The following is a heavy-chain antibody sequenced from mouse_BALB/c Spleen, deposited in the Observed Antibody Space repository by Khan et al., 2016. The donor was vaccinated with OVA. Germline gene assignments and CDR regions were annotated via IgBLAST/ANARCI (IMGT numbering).Heavy chain of an antibody. CDR2: TNPTNGRP. D-gene: IGHD1-1*01. J-gene: IGHJ2*01. V-gene: IGHV1S81*02. Sequence: QVQLQQSGAELVKAGASVKMSCKASGYTFTSYWMHWVKQRLGQGLEWFAETNPTNGRPYYTEKFKSKATLTVDKYSSTAYMLLSGPTFEDSAVYYCARIKKIVATYVDDWGQGTTLTVSS. CDR1: GYTFTSYW. CDR3: ARIKKIVATYVDD.